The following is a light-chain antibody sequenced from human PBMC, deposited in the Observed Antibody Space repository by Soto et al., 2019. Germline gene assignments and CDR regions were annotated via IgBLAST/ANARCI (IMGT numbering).Light chain of an antibody. V-gene: IGLV2-14*01. J-gene: IGLJ2*01. Sequence: QSVLTQPASVSGSPGQSITISCTGTSSDVGGYNYVSWYQQHPGKAPKLMIYDVSNRPSGVSNRFSGSKSGNTASLTLSGLPASDEADYYYSSYTSSSTLVVFGGGTKLTVL. CDR3: SSYTSSSTLVV. CDR1: SSDVGGYNY. CDR2: DVS.